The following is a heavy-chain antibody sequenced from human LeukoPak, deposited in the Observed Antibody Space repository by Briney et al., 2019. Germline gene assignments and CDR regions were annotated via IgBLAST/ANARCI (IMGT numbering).Heavy chain of an antibody. V-gene: IGHV1-69*06. CDR3: ARGRADYSNYFN. CDR1: GGTFSSYA. D-gene: IGHD4-11*01. CDR2: IIPIFGTA. J-gene: IGHJ4*02. Sequence: SVKVSCKASGGTFSSYAISWVRQAPGQGLEWMGGIIPIFGTANYAQKFQGRVTSTADKSTSTAYMELSSLRSEDTAVYYCARGRADYSNYFNWGQGTLVTVSS.